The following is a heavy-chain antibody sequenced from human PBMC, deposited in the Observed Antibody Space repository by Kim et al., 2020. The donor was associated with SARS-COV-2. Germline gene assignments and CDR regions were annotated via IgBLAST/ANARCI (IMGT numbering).Heavy chain of an antibody. V-gene: IGHV4-59*01. CDR3: ARDPAGSSGWYWFDP. J-gene: IGHJ5*02. Sequence: SLRSRVTRSVATSKTQFSLKLSSVTAADTAVYYCARDPAGSSGWYWFDPWGQGTLVTVSS. D-gene: IGHD6-19*01.